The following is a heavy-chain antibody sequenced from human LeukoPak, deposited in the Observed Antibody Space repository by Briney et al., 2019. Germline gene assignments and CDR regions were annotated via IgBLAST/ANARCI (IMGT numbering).Heavy chain of an antibody. CDR2: IIPIFGTA. J-gene: IGHJ5*02. V-gene: IGHV1-69*13. D-gene: IGHD2-2*01. CDR1: GGTFSSYA. Sequence: ASVKVSCKASGGTFSSYAISWVGQAPGQGLEWMGGIIPIFGTANYAQKFQGRVTITADESTSTAYMELSSLRSEDTAVYYCARGPPVRYQLLVPVGGPWGQGTLVTVSS. CDR3: ARGPPVRYQLLVPVGGP.